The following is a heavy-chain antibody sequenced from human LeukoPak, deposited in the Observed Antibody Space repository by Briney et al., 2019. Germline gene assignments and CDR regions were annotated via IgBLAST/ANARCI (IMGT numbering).Heavy chain of an antibody. CDR1: GGSISSSSYY. CDR3: AKRGLRRIVDSYYMDV. CDR2: IYYSGST. D-gene: IGHD4-17*01. V-gene: IGHV4-39*07. J-gene: IGHJ6*03. Sequence: SETLSLTCTVSGGSISSSSYYWGWIRQPPGKGLEWIGSIYYSGSTYYNPSLKSRVTISVDTSKNQFSLKLSSVTAADTAVYYCAKRGLRRIVDSYYMDVWGKGTTVTVSS.